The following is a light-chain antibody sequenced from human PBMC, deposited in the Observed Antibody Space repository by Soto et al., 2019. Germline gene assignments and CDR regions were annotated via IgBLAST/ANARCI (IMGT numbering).Light chain of an antibody. J-gene: IGKJ3*01. CDR2: AAS. Sequence: DIQMTQSPSPLSASVGDRVTITCRASQSISSYLNWYQQKPGKAPKLLIYAASSLQSGVPSRFSGSVSGTDFTLTISSLQPEDFATYYCQQLNSYPITFGPGTKVDIK. V-gene: IGKV1-39*01. CDR3: QQLNSYPIT. CDR1: QSISSY.